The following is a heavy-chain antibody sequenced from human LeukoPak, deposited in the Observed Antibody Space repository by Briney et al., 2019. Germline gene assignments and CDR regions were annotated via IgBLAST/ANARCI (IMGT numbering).Heavy chain of an antibody. CDR3: TRDRRGYHDSGGYDDFDY. Sequence: NPGGSLRLSCAASGFNFDTYNMNWVRQAPGKGLEWVSSISRSGAYLYYTDSVQGRFTISRDNAKKSIYLQMNSLSAGDTAVYFCTRDRRGYHDSGGYDDFDYWGQGTLVTVSS. CDR1: GFNFDTYN. J-gene: IGHJ4*02. D-gene: IGHD3-22*01. V-gene: IGHV3-21*01. CDR2: ISRSGAYL.